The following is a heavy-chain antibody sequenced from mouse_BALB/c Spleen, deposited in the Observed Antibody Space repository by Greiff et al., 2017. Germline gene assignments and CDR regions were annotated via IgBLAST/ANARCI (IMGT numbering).Heavy chain of an antibody. CDR3: ARQRDFDY. V-gene: IGHV5-17*02. CDR2: ISSGSSTI. CDR1: GFTFSSFG. Sequence: EVMLVESGGGLVQPGGSRKLSCAASGFTFSSFGMHWVRQAPEKGLEWVAYISSGSSTIYYADTVKGRFTISRDNPKNTLFLQMTSLRSEDTAMYYCARQRDFDYWGQGTTLTVSS. J-gene: IGHJ2*01.